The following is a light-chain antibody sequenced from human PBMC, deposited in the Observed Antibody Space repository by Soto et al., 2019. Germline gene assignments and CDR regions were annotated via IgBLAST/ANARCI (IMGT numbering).Light chain of an antibody. V-gene: IGLV6-57*02. CDR3: QSYDSSSHVV. J-gene: IGLJ2*01. CDR2: EDN. Sequence: NFMLTQPHSLSESPGKTVTISCAASSGSIASNYVQWYQQRPGSAPTLMIYEDNQRPSGVPDRFSGSIDSSSNSASLTISALKTEDEADYYCQSYDSSSHVVFGGGTKLTVL. CDR1: SGSIASNY.